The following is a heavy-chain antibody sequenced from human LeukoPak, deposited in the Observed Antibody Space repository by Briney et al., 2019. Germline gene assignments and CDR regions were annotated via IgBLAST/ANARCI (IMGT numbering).Heavy chain of an antibody. CDR1: GFTFSSYG. Sequence: GGSLRLSCVASGFTFSSYGMTWVRQAPGKGLEWVSTISGSGAITYDADSVKGRFTISRDNSKNTLFLQMSSLRAEDTALYYCAKEGVVAAFFDHWGQGTLVSVSS. D-gene: IGHD2-15*01. J-gene: IGHJ4*02. CDR2: ISGSGAIT. V-gene: IGHV3-23*01. CDR3: AKEGVVAAFFDH.